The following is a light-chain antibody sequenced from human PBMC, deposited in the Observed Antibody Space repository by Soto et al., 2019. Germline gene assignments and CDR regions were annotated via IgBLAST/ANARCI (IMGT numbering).Light chain of an antibody. V-gene: IGKV3-15*01. Sequence: EIVMTQSPATLSVSPGARATLSCRASQSVSSNLAWYQQKPGQAPRLLIYGASTRATGIPARFSGSGSGTEFTLTISSLQSEDFAVYDCQQYNNWPPMSTFGQGTKLEIK. CDR1: QSVSSN. CDR3: QQYNNWPPMST. J-gene: IGKJ2*01. CDR2: GAS.